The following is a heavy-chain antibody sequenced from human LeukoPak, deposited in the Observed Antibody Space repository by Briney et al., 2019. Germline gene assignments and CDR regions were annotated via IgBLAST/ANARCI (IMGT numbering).Heavy chain of an antibody. CDR2: ISSSGSTI. V-gene: IGHV3-11*01. J-gene: IGHJ4*02. Sequence: GGSLRLSCAASGFTFSDYYMSWTRQAPGKGLEWVSYISSSGSTIYYADSVKGRFTISRDNAKNSLYLQMNSLRAEDTAVYYCAKGPLIAVAGTTWDYWGQGTLVTVSS. D-gene: IGHD6-19*01. CDR3: AKGPLIAVAGTTWDY. CDR1: GFTFSDYY.